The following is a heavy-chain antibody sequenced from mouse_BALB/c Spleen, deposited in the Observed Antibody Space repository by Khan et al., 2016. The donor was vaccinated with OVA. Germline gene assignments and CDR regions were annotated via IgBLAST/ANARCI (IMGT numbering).Heavy chain of an antibody. Sequence: QIQLVQSGPELKTPGETVKISCKASGYTFTNFGMHWVKQAPGKGLKWMGWINTYTGEPTYAHDFKGRFAFSLETSANTAYLQINHLKNEDTAIYFGARGARYDKACYALDYWGQGTSVTVSS. V-gene: IGHV9-3-1*01. CDR3: ARGARYDKACYALDY. D-gene: IGHD2-14*01. CDR1: GYTFTNFG. CDR2: INTYTGEP. J-gene: IGHJ4*01.